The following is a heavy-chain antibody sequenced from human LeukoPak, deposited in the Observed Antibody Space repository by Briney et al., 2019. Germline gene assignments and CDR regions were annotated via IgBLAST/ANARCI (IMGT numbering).Heavy chain of an antibody. V-gene: IGHV4-59*01. J-gene: IGHJ6*02. CDR2: IYYSGST. D-gene: IGHD2-15*01. CDR1: GFSISNYY. Sequence: PSETLSLTCTVSGFSISNYYWSWIRQPPGKGLEWIGYIYYSGSTNYNPSLKSRVTISVDTSKTQFSLKLSCVTAAETAVYYCARDRGSRGYYYYGMDVWGQGTTVTVSS. CDR3: ARDRGSRGYYYYGMDV.